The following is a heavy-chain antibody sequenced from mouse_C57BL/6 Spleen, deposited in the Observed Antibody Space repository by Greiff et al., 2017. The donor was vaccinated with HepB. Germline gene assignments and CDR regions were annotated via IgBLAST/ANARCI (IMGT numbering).Heavy chain of an antibody. CDR1: GYAFSSSW. CDR2: IYPGDGDT. V-gene: IGHV1-82*01. Sequence: QVQLQQSGPELVKPGASVKISCKASGYAFSSSWMNWVKQRPGKGLEWIGRIYPGDGDTNYNGKFKGKATLTADKSSSTAYMQLSSLTSEDSAVYFCARRDYYGYFDVWGTGTTVTVSS. J-gene: IGHJ1*03. CDR3: ARRDYYGYFDV. D-gene: IGHD2-4*01.